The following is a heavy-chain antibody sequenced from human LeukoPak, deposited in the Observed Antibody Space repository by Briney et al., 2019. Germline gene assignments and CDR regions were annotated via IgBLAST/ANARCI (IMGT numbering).Heavy chain of an antibody. CDR2: IYHSGST. CDR3: ASHPYDFWSGYYDYFDY. Sequence: PSETLSLTCAVSGYSISSGYYWGWIRQPPGQGLEWIGSIYHSGSTYYNPSLKSRVTISVDTSKNQFSLKLSSVTAADTAVYYCASHPYDFWSGYYDYFDYWGQGTLATVSS. J-gene: IGHJ4*02. CDR1: GYSISSGYY. D-gene: IGHD3-3*01. V-gene: IGHV4-38-2*01.